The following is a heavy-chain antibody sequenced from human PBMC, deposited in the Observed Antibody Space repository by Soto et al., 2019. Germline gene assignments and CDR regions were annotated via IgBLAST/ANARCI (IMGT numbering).Heavy chain of an antibody. J-gene: IGHJ6*02. Sequence: ASVKVSCKASGYTFTSYDINWVRQATGQGLEWMGWMNPNSGNTGYAQKFQGRVTMTRNTSISTAYMELSSLRSEDTAVYYCARLLVLKDDIHYYYYYGMDVWGQGTTVTVSS. V-gene: IGHV1-8*01. CDR2: MNPNSGNT. CDR1: GYTFTSYD. CDR3: ARLLVLKDDIHYYYYYGMDV. D-gene: IGHD2-15*01.